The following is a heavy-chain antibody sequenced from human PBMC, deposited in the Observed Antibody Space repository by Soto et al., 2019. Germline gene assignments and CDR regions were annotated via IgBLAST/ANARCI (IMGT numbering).Heavy chain of an antibody. CDR3: ATSRGSGYYDSSGYYYIDRCPGY. CDR1: GGTFSSYA. CDR2: IIPIFGTA. D-gene: IGHD3-22*01. J-gene: IGHJ4*02. Sequence: SVKVSCKASGGTFSSYAISWVRQAPGQGLEWMGGIIPIFGTANYAQKFQGRVTITADESTSTAYMELSSLRSEDTAVYYCATSRGSGYYDSSGYYYIDRCPGYWGQGTLVTV. V-gene: IGHV1-69*13.